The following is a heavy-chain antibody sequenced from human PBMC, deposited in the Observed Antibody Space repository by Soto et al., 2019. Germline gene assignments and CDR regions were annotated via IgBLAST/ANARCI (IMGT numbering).Heavy chain of an antibody. J-gene: IGHJ6*02. CDR2: ISPYTGNT. V-gene: IGHV1-18*01. CDR3: VKADTYITPTPNDV. D-gene: IGHD3-10*01. CDR1: GYIFVNYG. Sequence: QVQLVQSGDEVKKPGASVKVSCKASGYIFVNYGIAWVRQAPGQGLEWMGWISPYTGNTHSATKVQGRLTITTDTSTTTVYTDLGHLTYVATAVYYFVKADTYITPTPNDVWGQGTTVTVSS.